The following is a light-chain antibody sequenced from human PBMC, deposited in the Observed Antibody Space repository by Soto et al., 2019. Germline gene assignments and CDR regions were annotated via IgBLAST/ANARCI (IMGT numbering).Light chain of an antibody. CDR3: QHYSGYST. J-gene: IGKJ2*01. Sequence: DIQMTQSPSSLSASVGDRVTITCRASQSISSYLNWYQQKLGNAPKLLIYAASSLQTGVPSRFRGSGSGTDFTLTISSLQPEDFATYHCQHYSGYSTFGQGTKLEIK. V-gene: IGKV1-39*01. CDR1: QSISSY. CDR2: AAS.